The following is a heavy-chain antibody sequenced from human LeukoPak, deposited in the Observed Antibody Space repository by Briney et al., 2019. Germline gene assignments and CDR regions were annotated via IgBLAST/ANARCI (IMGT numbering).Heavy chain of an antibody. J-gene: IGHJ4*02. CDR2: ISGDGTRT. Sequence: GGSLRLSCAASGFTFSSYMMNWVRQAPVKGLEWVSAISGDGTRTYYADSVKGRFTISRDNSKNTLYLEMSSLRVEDTAIYYCAKWPEGAMDYFDYWGQGTLVTVSS. D-gene: IGHD3-16*01. CDR3: AKWPEGAMDYFDY. CDR1: GFTFSSYM. V-gene: IGHV3-23*01.